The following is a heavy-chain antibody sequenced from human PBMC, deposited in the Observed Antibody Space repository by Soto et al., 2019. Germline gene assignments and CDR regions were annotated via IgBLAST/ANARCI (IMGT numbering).Heavy chain of an antibody. V-gene: IGHV3-30*18. CDR3: AKVGHIAVVTAWFDY. CDR2: MSSDGRNE. J-gene: IGHJ4*02. CDR1: GFTFSKYG. D-gene: IGHD2-21*02. Sequence: GGSLRLSCEGSGFTFSKYGMHWVRQAPGKGLEWVAVMSSDGRNEYYADSVKGRFTISRDNSNSTLYLQMSSLRPEDTAVYYCAKVGHIAVVTAWFDYWGQGTLVTAPQ.